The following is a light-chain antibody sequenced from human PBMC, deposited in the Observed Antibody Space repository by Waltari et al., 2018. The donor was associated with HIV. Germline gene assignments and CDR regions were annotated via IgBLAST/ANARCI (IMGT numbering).Light chain of an antibody. J-gene: IGKJ3*01. CDR2: KAS. CDR3: QQYNTFSFT. Sequence: DIQMIQSPSHLSASVGDAVTINCRASHDIKTWLAWYQHKPRQAPKLLIYKASTLESGVSSRFSGGGSGTNFTLTIASLQVDDIATYYCQQYNTFSFTFGPGTTV. V-gene: IGKV1-5*03. CDR1: HDIKTW.